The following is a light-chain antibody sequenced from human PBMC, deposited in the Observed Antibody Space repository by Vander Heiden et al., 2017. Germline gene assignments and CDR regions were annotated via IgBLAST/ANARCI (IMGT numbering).Light chain of an antibody. Sequence: SYVLTQPPSVSVAPGQAARITCGADIIGTKGVHWYQQRPGQAPVLLVYADSGRPSGSPARFSGANSGGTTTLTISRVEAGDEADYYCHVWYTGRKPVVFGGGTRLTVL. CDR3: HVWYTGRKPVV. CDR1: IIGTKG. CDR2: ADS. J-gene: IGLJ2*01. V-gene: IGLV3-21*02.